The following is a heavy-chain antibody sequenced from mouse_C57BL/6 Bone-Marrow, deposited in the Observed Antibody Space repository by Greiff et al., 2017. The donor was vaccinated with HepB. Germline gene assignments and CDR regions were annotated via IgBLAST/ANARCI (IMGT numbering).Heavy chain of an antibody. V-gene: IGHV7-3*01. CDR1: GFTFTDYY. Sequence: EVHLVESGGGLVQPGGSLSLSCAASGFTFTDYYMSWVRQPPGKALEWLGFIRNKANGYTTEYSASVKGRFTISRDNSQSILYLQMNALRAEDSATYYCARSRPPYAMDCWGQGTSVTVSS. D-gene: IGHD3-1*01. CDR3: ARSRPPYAMDC. J-gene: IGHJ4*01. CDR2: IRNKANGYTT.